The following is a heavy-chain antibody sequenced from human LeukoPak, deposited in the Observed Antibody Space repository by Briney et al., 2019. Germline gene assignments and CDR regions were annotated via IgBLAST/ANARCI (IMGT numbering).Heavy chain of an antibody. J-gene: IGHJ5*02. CDR1: GGSISTYY. D-gene: IGHD5-12*01. CDR2: IYYSGSA. Sequence: PSETLSLTCTVSGGSISTYYWNWIRQPPGKGLEWIGYIYYSGSAKYNPSLKTRVTISVDTSKNQFSPKLSSVTAADTAVYYCARGDVVATALDPWGQGTLVTVSS. V-gene: IGHV4-59*08. CDR3: ARGDVVATALDP.